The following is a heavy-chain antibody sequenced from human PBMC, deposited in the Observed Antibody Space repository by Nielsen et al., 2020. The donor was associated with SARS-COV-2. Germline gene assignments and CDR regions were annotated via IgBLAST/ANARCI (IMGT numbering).Heavy chain of an antibody. CDR3: ARDRLRLGESFDY. CDR1: GFTVSSNY. V-gene: IGHV3-53*01. J-gene: IGHJ4*02. Sequence: GGSLRLSCAASGFTVSSNYMSWVRQAPGKGLEWVSVIYSGGSTYYADSVKGRFTISRDNSKNTLYLQMNSLRAEDTAVYYCARDRLRLGESFDYWGQGTLVTVSS. D-gene: IGHD3-16*01. CDR2: IYSGGST.